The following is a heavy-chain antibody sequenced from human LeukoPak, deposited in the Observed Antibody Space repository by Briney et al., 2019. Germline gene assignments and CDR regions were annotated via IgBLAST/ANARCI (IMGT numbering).Heavy chain of an antibody. Sequence: SKTLSLTCAVYGGSFSGYYWSWIRQPPGKGLEWIGEINHSGSTNYHPSLKSRVTISVDTSKNQFSLKLSSATAADTAVYYCARTRGRIMITFGGVHFDYWGQGTLVTVSS. V-gene: IGHV4-34*01. CDR2: INHSGST. J-gene: IGHJ4*02. CDR3: ARTRGRIMITFGGVHFDY. D-gene: IGHD3-16*01. CDR1: GGSFSGYY.